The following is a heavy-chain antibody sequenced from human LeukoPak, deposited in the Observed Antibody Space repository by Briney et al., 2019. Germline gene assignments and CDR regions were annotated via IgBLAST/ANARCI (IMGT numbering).Heavy chain of an antibody. CDR3: ARDCWHYYGSGSYYNACFDY. CDR1: GYTFTSYG. CDR2: ISAYNGNT. J-gene: IGHJ4*02. D-gene: IGHD3-10*01. Sequence: ASVKVSCKASGYTFTSYGISWVRQAPGQGLEWMGRISAYNGNTNYAQKLQGRVTMTTDTSTSTTYMELRSLRSDDTAVYYCARDCWHYYGSGSYYNACFDYWGQGTLVTVSS. V-gene: IGHV1-18*01.